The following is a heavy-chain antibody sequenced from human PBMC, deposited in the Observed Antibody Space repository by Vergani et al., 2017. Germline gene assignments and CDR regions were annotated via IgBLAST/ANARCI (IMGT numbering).Heavy chain of an antibody. V-gene: IGHV1-58*02. CDR2: SVVGRGNT. Sequence: QMQLVQSGPEVKKPGTSVKVSCKASGFTFTSSAMQWVRQARGQRLEWIGWSVVGRGNTNYAQKFQERVTLTRDMSTSTAYMERSSLRSEDTAVYYCAADSTLGMVRGVTTYYYYYYGMDVWGQGTTVTVSS. CDR3: AADSTLGMVRGVTTYYYYYYGMDV. CDR1: GFTFTSSA. D-gene: IGHD3-10*01. J-gene: IGHJ6*02.